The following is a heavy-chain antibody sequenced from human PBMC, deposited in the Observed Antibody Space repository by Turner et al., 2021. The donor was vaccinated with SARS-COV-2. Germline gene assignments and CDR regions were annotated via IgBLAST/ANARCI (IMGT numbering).Heavy chain of an antibody. CDR2: FYKIGSI. Sequence: QVQLQESGPGLVRPSETLSLTCTVSGGSISSKSWSWIRQSPGRGLEWIGYFYKIGSIDYNPTLRSRVTISVDTSKNQLSLKLISMTAADTAVYYCARHQGSTSGYDHGMNVWGQGTAVIVSS. CDR3: ARHQGSTSGYDHGMNV. D-gene: IGHD1-1*01. J-gene: IGHJ6*02. CDR1: GGSISSKS. V-gene: IGHV4-59*08.